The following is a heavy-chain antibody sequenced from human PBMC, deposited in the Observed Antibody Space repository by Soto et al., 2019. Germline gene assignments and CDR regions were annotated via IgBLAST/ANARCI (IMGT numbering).Heavy chain of an antibody. CDR3: ARSVAAPPYYYYYGMDV. J-gene: IGHJ6*02. Sequence: GESLKVSCRGSGYSFTGYWISWVRQMHGKSLEWMGRIDPSDSYTNYSPSFQGHVTISADKSISTAYLQWSSLKASDTAMYYCARSVAAPPYYYYYGMDVWGQGTKVTVSS. D-gene: IGHD6-19*01. CDR2: IDPSDSYT. V-gene: IGHV5-10-1*01. CDR1: GYSFTGYW.